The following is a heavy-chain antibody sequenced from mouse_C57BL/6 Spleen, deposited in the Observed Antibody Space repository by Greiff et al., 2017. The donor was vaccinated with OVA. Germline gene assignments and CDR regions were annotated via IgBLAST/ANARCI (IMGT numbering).Heavy chain of an antibody. J-gene: IGHJ4*01. CDR1: GYTFTDYY. V-gene: IGHV1-19*01. Sequence: EVQLQQSGPVLVKPGASVKMSCKASGYTFTDYYMNWVKQSHGKSLEWIGVINPYNGGTSYNQKFKGKATLTVDKSSSTAYMELNSLTSEDSAVYYCARGEGEYYGSSYVLYAMDYWGQGTSVTVSS. D-gene: IGHD1-1*01. CDR3: ARGEGEYYGSSYVLYAMDY. CDR2: INPYNGGT.